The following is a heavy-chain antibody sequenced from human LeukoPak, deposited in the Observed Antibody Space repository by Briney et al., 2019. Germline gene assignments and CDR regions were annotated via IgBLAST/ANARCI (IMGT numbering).Heavy chain of an antibody. D-gene: IGHD3-22*01. CDR1: GGTLSSYA. CDR2: IIPILGIA. Sequence: SVKVSCKASGGTLSSYAISWVRQAPGQGLEWMGRIIPILGIANYAQKFQGRVTITADKSTSTAYMELSSLRSEDTAVYYCARAGTDDREAFDIWGQGTMVTVSS. V-gene: IGHV1-69*04. CDR3: ARAGTDDREAFDI. J-gene: IGHJ3*02.